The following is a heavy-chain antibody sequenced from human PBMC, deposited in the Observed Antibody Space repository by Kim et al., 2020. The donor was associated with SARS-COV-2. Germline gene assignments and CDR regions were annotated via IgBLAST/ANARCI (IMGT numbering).Heavy chain of an antibody. CDR2: IKQDGSEK. D-gene: IGHD4-17*01. J-gene: IGHJ4*02. CDR3: ASTVTTKRGAIGY. Sequence: GGSLRLSCAASGFTFSSYWMSWVRQAPGKGLEWVANIKQDGSEKYYVDSVKGRFTISRDNAKNSLYLQMNSLRAEDTAVYYCASTVTTKRGAIGYWGQGTLVTVSS. V-gene: IGHV3-7*01. CDR1: GFTFSSYW.